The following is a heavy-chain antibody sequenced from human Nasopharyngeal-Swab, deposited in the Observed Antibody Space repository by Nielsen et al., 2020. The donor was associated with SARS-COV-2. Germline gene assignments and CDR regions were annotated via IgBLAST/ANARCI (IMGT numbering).Heavy chain of an antibody. V-gene: IGHV4-31*03. CDR1: GGSISSGGYY. J-gene: IGHJ4*02. D-gene: IGHD3-10*01. CDR3: ARRGKIWFGDRSFDY. Sequence: SEILSLTCTVSGGSISSGGYYWSWIRQHPGKGLEWIWYIYYSGSTYYNPSLKSRVTISVDTSKNQFSLKLSSVTATDTAVYYCARRGKIWFGDRSFDYWGQGTLVTVSS. CDR2: IYYSGST.